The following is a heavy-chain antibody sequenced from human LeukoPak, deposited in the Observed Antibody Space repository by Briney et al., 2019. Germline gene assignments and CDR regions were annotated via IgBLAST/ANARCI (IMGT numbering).Heavy chain of an antibody. V-gene: IGHV4-59*01. D-gene: IGHD3-22*01. CDR3: ARAYYYDSSGYYFDY. J-gene: IGHJ4*02. CDR1: GGSMSSYY. Sequence: PSETLSLTCTVSGGSMSSYYGSWVRQPQGKGGEGSGYIYYSGTTNYHPSLKSRVTISVDTSKHPFSLTLSSVTAADTAVYYCARAYYYDSSGYYFDYWGQGTLVTVSS. CDR2: IYYSGTT.